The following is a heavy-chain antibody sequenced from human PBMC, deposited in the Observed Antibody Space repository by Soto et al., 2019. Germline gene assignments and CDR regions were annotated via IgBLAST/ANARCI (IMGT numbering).Heavy chain of an antibody. V-gene: IGHV4-61*01. CDR1: GGSVSSGSYY. CDR2: IYYSGST. Sequence: PSETLSLTCTVSGGSVSSGSYYWSWIRQPPGKGLEWIGYIYYSGSTNYNPSLKSRVTISVDTSKNQFSLKLSSVTAADTAVYYCARAGGAMIVEGFDPWGQGTLVTVSS. CDR3: ARAGGAMIVEGFDP. J-gene: IGHJ5*02. D-gene: IGHD3-22*01.